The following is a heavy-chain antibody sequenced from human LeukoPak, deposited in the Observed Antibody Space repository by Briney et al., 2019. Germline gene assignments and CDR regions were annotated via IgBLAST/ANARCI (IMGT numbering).Heavy chain of an antibody. V-gene: IGHV3-48*03. D-gene: IGHD5-24*01. Sequence: GGSLRLSCAASGYTFSSYEMNWVRQAPGKGLEWVSYISSSGSTIYYADSVKGRFTISRDNAKNSLYLQMNSLRAEDTAVYYCARSHVEMATNSDDFYYWGQGTLVTVSS. J-gene: IGHJ4*02. CDR3: ARSHVEMATNSDDFYY. CDR2: ISSSGSTI. CDR1: GYTFSSYE.